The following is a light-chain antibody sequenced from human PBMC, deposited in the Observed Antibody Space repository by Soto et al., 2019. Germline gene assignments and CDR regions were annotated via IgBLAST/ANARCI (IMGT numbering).Light chain of an antibody. CDR3: QQRNNWAWT. V-gene: IGKV3-11*01. CDR1: QSVRNQ. Sequence: EIVLTQSPATLSLSPGERATLSCRASQSVRNQLAWYQQKPGQAPRLLIYDSSNRATGIPGRFSGSGSGTDFPPPNSRLEAEDFAGQLRQQRNNWAWTFRQGNKVEIK. J-gene: IGKJ1*01. CDR2: DSS.